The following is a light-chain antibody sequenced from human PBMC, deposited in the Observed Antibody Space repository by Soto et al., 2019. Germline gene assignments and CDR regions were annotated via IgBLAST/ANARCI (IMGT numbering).Light chain of an antibody. J-gene: IGKJ5*01. Sequence: DIQMTQSPSSLSASVGDRVTITCRASQSVSRYVNWYQQRPGKAPKVLIYTTSNLQSGAPSRFSGSGSGTDFTLTISSLQPEDFATYYCQQSAGAPITFGQGTRLEI. CDR1: QSVSRY. V-gene: IGKV1-39*01. CDR3: QQSAGAPIT. CDR2: TTS.